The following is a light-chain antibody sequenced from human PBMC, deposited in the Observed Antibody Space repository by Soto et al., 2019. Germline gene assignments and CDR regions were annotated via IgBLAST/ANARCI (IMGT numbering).Light chain of an antibody. J-gene: IGKJ1*01. Sequence: ELVLTQSPGTLSLSPGARATLSCRASQSVSSSYLAWYQQKPGQAPRLLIYGASSRATGIPDRFSVSGSGTAGTITISRLEPEDFEVYYGQQYGSSSWTFGQGTKVDIK. V-gene: IGKV3-20*01. CDR1: QSVSSSY. CDR2: GAS. CDR3: QQYGSSSWT.